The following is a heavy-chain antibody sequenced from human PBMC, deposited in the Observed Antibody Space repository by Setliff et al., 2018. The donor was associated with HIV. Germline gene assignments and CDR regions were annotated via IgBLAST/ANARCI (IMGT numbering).Heavy chain of an antibody. J-gene: IGHJ4*02. CDR3: ARGEYYFDY. Sequence: TLSLXCTVSGGSVSSGIYYWSWIRQPAGKGLEWIGRIYTSGSTNYNPSLKSRVTISVDTSKNQFSLKLSSVTAADTAVYYCARGEYYFDYWGQGTLVTVSS. CDR1: GGSVSSGIYY. CDR2: IYTSGST. V-gene: IGHV4-61*02.